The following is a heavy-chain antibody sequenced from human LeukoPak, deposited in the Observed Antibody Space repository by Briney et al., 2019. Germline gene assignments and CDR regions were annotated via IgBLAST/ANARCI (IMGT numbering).Heavy chain of an antibody. V-gene: IGHV1-2*04. CDR1: GYTFTGYY. Sequence: GASVKVSCKASGYTFTGYYMHWVRQAPGQGLEWMGWINPNSGGTNYAQKFQGWVTMTRDTSISTAYMELSRLRSDDTAVYYCARGGSSSWYGYDYWGQGTLVTVSS. D-gene: IGHD6-13*01. J-gene: IGHJ4*02. CDR3: ARGGSSSWYGYDY. CDR2: INPNSGGT.